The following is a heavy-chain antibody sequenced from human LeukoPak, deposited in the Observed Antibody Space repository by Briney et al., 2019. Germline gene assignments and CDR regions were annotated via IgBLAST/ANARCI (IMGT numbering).Heavy chain of an antibody. V-gene: IGHV3-23*01. CDR3: AKGPGYSSYNWFDP. J-gene: IGHJ5*02. D-gene: IGHD3-9*01. CDR2: ISGSGGST. Sequence: PGGSLRLSSAASGFTFSSYAMSWVRQAPGKGLEWVSAISGSGGSTYYADSVKGRFTISRDNSKNTLYLQMNSLRAEDTAVYYCAKGPGYSSYNWFDPWGQGTLVTVSS. CDR1: GFTFSSYA.